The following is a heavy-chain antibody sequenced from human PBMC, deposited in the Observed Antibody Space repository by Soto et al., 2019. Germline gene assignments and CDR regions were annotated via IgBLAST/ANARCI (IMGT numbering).Heavy chain of an antibody. CDR3: ARGRYCLTGRCFTNWFDS. CDR1: GDSISSVDYF. CDR2: IPKSPTT. V-gene: IGHV4-30-4*01. D-gene: IGHD2-15*01. J-gene: IGHJ5*01. Sequence: PSETLGFTCSFSGDSISSVDYFWAWIRQPPGQALDYIRHIPKSPTTYYNPSFESRVAMSLDTSKSQFSLNVTSVPAADTAVYCCARGRYCLTGRCFTNWFDSWGQGTLVTVSS.